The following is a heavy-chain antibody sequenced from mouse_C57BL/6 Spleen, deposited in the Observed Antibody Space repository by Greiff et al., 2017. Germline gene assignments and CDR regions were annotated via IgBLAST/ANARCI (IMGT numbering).Heavy chain of an antibody. CDR3: ASFLVGV. V-gene: IGHV5-9*01. J-gene: IGHJ1*03. Sequence: DVMLVESGGGLVKPGGSLKLSCAASGFTFSSYTMSWVRQTPEKRLEWVATISGGGGNTYYPDSVKGRFTISRDNAKNTLYLQMSSLRSEDTALYYCASFLVGVWGTGTTVTVSS. CDR1: GFTFSSYT. CDR2: ISGGGGNT.